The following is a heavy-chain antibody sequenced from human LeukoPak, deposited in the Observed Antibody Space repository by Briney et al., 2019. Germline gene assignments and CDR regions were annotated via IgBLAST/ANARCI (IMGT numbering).Heavy chain of an antibody. CDR1: GFTFDDYA. J-gene: IGHJ3*02. CDR3: AKAASAVAGTEDI. D-gene: IGHD6-19*01. Sequence: GRSLRLSCAASGFTFDDYAMHWVRQAPGKGLEWVSGISWNSGSIGYADSVKGRFTISRDNAKNSLYLQMNSLRAEDTALYYCAKAASAVAGTEDIWGQGTMVTVSS. V-gene: IGHV3-9*01. CDR2: ISWNSGSI.